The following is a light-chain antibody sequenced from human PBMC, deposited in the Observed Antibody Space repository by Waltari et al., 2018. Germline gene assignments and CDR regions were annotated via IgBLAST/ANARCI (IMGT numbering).Light chain of an antibody. V-gene: IGLV5-45*01. CDR1: SGINVATYK. CDR2: YRSDSET. CDR3: MILHNRAAV. Sequence: QAVLTQPASLSASPGESASLTCTLRSGINVATYKIYWYQQRPGSPPQFLLKYRSDSETKQGAGVPSRFSGSKDTSANAGILLISGLQSEDEADYYCMILHNRAAVFGGGTRLTVL. J-gene: IGLJ3*02.